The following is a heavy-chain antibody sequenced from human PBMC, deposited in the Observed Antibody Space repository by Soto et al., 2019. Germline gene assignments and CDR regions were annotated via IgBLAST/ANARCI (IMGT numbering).Heavy chain of an antibody. Sequence: ASVKVSCXGSGGTFSSYAISGVRQAPGQGLEWMGGIIPIFGTANYAQKFQGRVTITADESTSTAYMELSSLRSEDTAVYYCARDPLGGTTGFLAWGQGTLVTVSS. CDR1: GGTFSSYA. V-gene: IGHV1-69*13. CDR3: ARDPLGGTTGFLA. J-gene: IGHJ5*02. CDR2: IIPIFGTA. D-gene: IGHD1-1*01.